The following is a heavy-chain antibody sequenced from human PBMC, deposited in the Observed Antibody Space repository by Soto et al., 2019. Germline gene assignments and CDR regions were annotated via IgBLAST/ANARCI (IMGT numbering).Heavy chain of an antibody. J-gene: IGHJ6*02. V-gene: IGHV1-69*08. CDR1: GGTFSSYT. CDR3: ARDLEDSSSWDSTYGMDV. Sequence: QVQLVQSGAEVKKPGSSVKVSCKASGGTFSSYTISWVRQAPGQVLECMGRIIPILGIANYAQKFQGRVTITADKSTSTAYMELSSLRSEDTAVYYCARDLEDSSSWDSTYGMDVWGQGTTVTVSS. D-gene: IGHD6-13*01. CDR2: IIPILGIA.